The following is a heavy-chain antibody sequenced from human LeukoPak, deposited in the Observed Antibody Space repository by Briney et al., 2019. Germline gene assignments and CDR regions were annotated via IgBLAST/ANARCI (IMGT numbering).Heavy chain of an antibody. CDR1: GYSFTTYW. D-gene: IGHD6-13*01. V-gene: IGHV5-10-1*01. CDR2: IDPSDSYT. CDR3: ERDGAATGTGDFDI. Sequence: PGESLKISCEGAGYSFTTYWISWGRQMPGKGLEWMGRIDPSDSYTNDSPSFQGHVTISTDKSISPAYMQWSSLRASDTAMYYCERDGAATGTGDFDIWGQGTVVTVSS. J-gene: IGHJ3*02.